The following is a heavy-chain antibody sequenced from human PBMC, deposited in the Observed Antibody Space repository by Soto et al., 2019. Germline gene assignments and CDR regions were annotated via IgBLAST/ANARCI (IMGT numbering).Heavy chain of an antibody. Sequence: GASVKVSCKASGYTFTSYYMHWVRQAPGQGLEWMGIINPSGGSTSYAQKFQGRVTMTRDTSTSTVYMELSSLRSEDTAVYYCARDPIIYDSSGYYYGDYYFDYWGQGTLVTVS. V-gene: IGHV1-46*01. CDR3: ARDPIIYDSSGYYYGDYYFDY. CDR1: GYTFTSYY. J-gene: IGHJ4*02. CDR2: INPSGGST. D-gene: IGHD3-22*01.